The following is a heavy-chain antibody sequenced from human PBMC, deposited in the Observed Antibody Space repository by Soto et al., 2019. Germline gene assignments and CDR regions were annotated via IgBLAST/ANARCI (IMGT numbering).Heavy chain of an antibody. Sequence: QVQLVQSGAEVKKPGSSVKVSCKASGGTFSSYAISWVRQAPGQGLEWMGGIIPIFGTANYAQKFQGRVTITADESTSTAYMELSSLRSEDTAVYYCAREGEGYCSGGSCYSGRNWFDPCGQGTLVTVSS. D-gene: IGHD2-15*01. J-gene: IGHJ5*02. CDR2: IIPIFGTA. CDR3: AREGEGYCSGGSCYSGRNWFDP. CDR1: GGTFSSYA. V-gene: IGHV1-69*01.